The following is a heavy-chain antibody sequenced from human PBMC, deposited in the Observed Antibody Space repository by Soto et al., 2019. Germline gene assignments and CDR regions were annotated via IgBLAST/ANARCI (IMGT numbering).Heavy chain of an antibody. V-gene: IGHV4-39*01. Sequence: SETLSLTCSVSGGSISSGYYYWSWIRQPPGKGLEWIGNIYLSGSTNYNPSLRSRVTISVDTSKSQFSLKLTSVTAADTAVYYCVRPLRYSSGPSNWFDPWGQGTLVTVSS. CDR2: IYLSGST. J-gene: IGHJ5*02. CDR1: GGSISSGYYY. D-gene: IGHD6-19*01. CDR3: VRPLRYSSGPSNWFDP.